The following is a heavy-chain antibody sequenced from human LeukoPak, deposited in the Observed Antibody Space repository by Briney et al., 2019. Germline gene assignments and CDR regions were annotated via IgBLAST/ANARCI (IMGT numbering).Heavy chain of an antibody. CDR2: IDPRDSYT. CDR3: ARLESSGYYVY. V-gene: IGHV5-10-1*01. D-gene: IGHD3-22*01. CDR1: GYSFTSYW. Sequence: GESLKISSKGSGYSFTSYWISWVRQMPGKGLEWMGRIDPRDSYTKYSPSFQGHVSISADKSTSTAYLQWSSLKASDTATYYCARLESSGYYVYWGQGTLVSVCS. J-gene: IGHJ4*02.